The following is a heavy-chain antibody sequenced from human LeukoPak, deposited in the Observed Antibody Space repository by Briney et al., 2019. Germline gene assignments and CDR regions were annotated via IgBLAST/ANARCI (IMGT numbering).Heavy chain of an antibody. CDR2: ISSSSSYI. CDR1: GFTFSSYS. CDR3: ARGRITMIPDY. D-gene: IGHD3-22*01. J-gene: IGHJ4*02. Sequence: GGSLRLSCAASGFTFSSYSMNWVRQAPGKGLEWVSSISSSSSYIYYADSVKGRFTISRDNAKNSLYLQMSSLRAEDTAVYYCARGRITMIPDYWGQGTLVTVSS. V-gene: IGHV3-21*01.